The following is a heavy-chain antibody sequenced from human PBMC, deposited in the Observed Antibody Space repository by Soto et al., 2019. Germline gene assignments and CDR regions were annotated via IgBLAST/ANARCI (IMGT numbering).Heavy chain of an antibody. CDR3: ARTGATAIQNYFDY. Sequence: EVQLVESGGGLVQPGGSLRLSCAASGFTFSSYWMHWVRQAPGKGLVWVSRINSDGSSTSYADSVKGRFTISRDNAKKTLDLQMNSLRAEDTAVYYCARTGATAIQNYFDYWGQGTLVTVSS. V-gene: IGHV3-74*01. J-gene: IGHJ4*02. CDR1: GFTFSSYW. CDR2: INSDGSST. D-gene: IGHD2-2*02.